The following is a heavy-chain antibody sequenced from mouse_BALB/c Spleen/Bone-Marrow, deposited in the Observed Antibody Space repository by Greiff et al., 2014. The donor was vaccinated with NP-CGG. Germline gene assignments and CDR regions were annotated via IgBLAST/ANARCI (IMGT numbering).Heavy chain of an antibody. Sequence: VKLVESGAELVRPGASVKLSCKASGYSFTSYWMNWVKQRPGQGLEWIGMIHPSDTETRLNQRFKDKATLTVDKSSSTAYMQLSSPTSEDSAVYYCARLEGNYGSTVAYWGQGTLVTVSA. CDR1: GYSFTSYW. CDR3: ARLEGNYGSTVAY. CDR2: IHPSDTET. J-gene: IGHJ3*01. V-gene: IGHV1-61*01. D-gene: IGHD1-1*01.